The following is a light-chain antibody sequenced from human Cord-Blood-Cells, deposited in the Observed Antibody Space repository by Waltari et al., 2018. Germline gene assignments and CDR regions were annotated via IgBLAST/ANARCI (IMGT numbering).Light chain of an antibody. V-gene: IGKV3-20*01. CDR1: QGVSSSY. CDR2: GAS. Sequence: ELVSTQSPGTLSLTPGERATLACRASQGVSSSYLAWYQQEPGPAPRLLIYGASSRATGIPDRFSGSGSGTDFTLTISRLEPEDFAVYYCQQYGSSSWTFGQGTKVEIK. CDR3: QQYGSSSWT. J-gene: IGKJ1*01.